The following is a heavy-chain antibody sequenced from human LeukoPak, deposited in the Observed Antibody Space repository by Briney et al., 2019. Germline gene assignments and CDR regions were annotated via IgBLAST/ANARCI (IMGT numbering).Heavy chain of an antibody. V-gene: IGHV4-39*01. CDR1: GGSISSSSYY. D-gene: IGHD3-10*01. Sequence: PSETLSLTCTVSGGSISSSSYYWGWIRQPPGKGLEWIGSIYYSGSTYYNPSLKSRVTISVDTSKNQFSLKLSSVTAADTAVYYCARKVSDGDWFDPWGQGTLVTVSS. J-gene: IGHJ5*02. CDR3: ARKVSDGDWFDP. CDR2: IYYSGST.